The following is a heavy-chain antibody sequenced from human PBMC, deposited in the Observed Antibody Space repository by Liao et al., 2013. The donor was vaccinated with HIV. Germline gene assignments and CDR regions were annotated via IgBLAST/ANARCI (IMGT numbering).Heavy chain of an antibody. V-gene: IGHV4-34*01. CDR1: GGSFSGYY. J-gene: IGHJ3*02. CDR3: ATDVAGRGGAFDI. Sequence: QVQLQQWGAGLLKPSETLSLTCAVYGGSFSGYYWNWIRQPPGKGLEWIGEIDHSGSTNYNPSLKSRVTMSLDTSKNQFSLKLRSLTAADTAVYFCATDVAGRGGAFDIWGRGRLVTVSS. D-gene: IGHD3-16*01. CDR2: IDHSGST.